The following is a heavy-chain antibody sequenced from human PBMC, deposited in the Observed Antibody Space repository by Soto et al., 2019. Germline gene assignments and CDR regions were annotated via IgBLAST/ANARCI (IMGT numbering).Heavy chain of an antibody. CDR1: GFTFSSYG. J-gene: IGHJ6*03. CDR2: IWYDGSNK. Sequence: QVQLVESEGGVVQPGRSLRLSCAASGFTFSSYGMHWVRQAPGKGLEWVAVIWYDGSNKYYADSVKGRFTISRDNSKNTLYLQMNSLRAEDTAVYYCARGGYCSGGSCPRYYYYYMDVWGKGTTVTVSS. D-gene: IGHD2-15*01. CDR3: ARGGYCSGGSCPRYYYYYMDV. V-gene: IGHV3-33*01.